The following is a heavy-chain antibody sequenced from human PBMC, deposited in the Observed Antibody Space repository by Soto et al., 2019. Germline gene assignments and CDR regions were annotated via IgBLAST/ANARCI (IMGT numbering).Heavy chain of an antibody. J-gene: IGHJ6*02. CDR1: GFTFSDYY. CDR2: ISSNGGST. V-gene: IGHV3-64*04. Sequence: GGSLRLSCAASGFTFSDYYMSWIRQAPGKGLEYVSAISSNGGSTYYADSVKGRFTISRDNSKNTLYLQMNSLRAEDTAVYYCARGPRAPPPHDYGMDVWGQGTTVTVS. CDR3: ARGPRAPPPHDYGMDV.